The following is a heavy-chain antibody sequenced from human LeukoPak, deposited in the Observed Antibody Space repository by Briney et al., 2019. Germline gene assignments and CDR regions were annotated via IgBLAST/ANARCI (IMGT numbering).Heavy chain of an antibody. CDR3: ARGRRGLRRYYYYYMDV. Sequence: GASVKVSCKASGYTFTSYDINWVRQATGQGLEWMGWMNPNSGNTGYAQKFQGRVTMTRNTSISTAYMELSSLRSEDTAVYYCARGRRGLRRYYYYYMDVWGKGTTVTVSS. CDR2: MNPNSGNT. D-gene: IGHD1-26*01. V-gene: IGHV1-8*01. J-gene: IGHJ6*03. CDR1: GYTFTSYD.